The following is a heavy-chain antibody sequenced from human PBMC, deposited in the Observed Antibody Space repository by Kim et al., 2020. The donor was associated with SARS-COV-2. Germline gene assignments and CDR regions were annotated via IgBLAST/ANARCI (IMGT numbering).Heavy chain of an antibody. CDR1: GFSLDSFG. Sequence: GGSLRLSCTASGFSLDSFGMHWVRQAPGKGLEWLGVLWYDGSNKYNANSVKGRFSISRDNSENTLHLQMNSLRAEDTALYYCARSGGWEAGVFYFDNWGPGTLVTVSP. J-gene: IGHJ4*02. CDR2: LWYDGSNK. CDR3: ARSGGWEAGVFYFDN. V-gene: IGHV3-33*03. D-gene: IGHD3-16*01.